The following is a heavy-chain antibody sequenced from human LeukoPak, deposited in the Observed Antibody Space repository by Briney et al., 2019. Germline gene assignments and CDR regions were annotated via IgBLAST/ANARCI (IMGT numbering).Heavy chain of an antibody. Sequence: GGSLRLSCAASGFTFRTYGMNWVRQAPGKGLEWVSGTSGSGGNTYYADSVKGRFTISRDNSKSTLYLQMNSLRAEDTAVYYCAKDLTTVTTQGDYWGQGTLVTVSS. V-gene: IGHV3-23*01. CDR1: GFTFRTYG. CDR3: AKDLTTVTTQGDY. J-gene: IGHJ4*02. D-gene: IGHD4-17*01. CDR2: TSGSGGNT.